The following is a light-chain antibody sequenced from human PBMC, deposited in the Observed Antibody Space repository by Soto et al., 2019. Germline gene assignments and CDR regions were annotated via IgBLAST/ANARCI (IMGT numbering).Light chain of an antibody. V-gene: IGKV3-15*01. J-gene: IGKJ1*01. Sequence: EIVLTQSPGTLSLSPGERATVSCRASQSVSGSYLAWYQQKPGQTPRLLIYGAYTRAAGISARFMGSGSGTEFTLTISSLQSEDFALYYCQHYSNWPWTFGQGTKVDIK. CDR1: QSVSGSY. CDR2: GAY. CDR3: QHYSNWPWT.